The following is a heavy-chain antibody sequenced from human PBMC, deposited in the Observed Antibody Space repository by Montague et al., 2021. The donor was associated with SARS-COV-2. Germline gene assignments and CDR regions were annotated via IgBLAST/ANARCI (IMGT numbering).Heavy chain of an antibody. J-gene: IGHJ4*02. CDR1: GFTFSSYA. V-gene: IGHV3-30*04. Sequence: SLRLSCAASGFTFSSYAMHWVRQAPGKGLEWVTVISYDGNNKYYADSVKGRFTITRDNSKNTLYLQMNSLRPEDTAVYSCARGLASYDSGGYYFEDNWGQGTLVTVSS. CDR2: ISYDGNNK. D-gene: IGHD3-22*01. CDR3: ARGLASYDSGGYYFEDN.